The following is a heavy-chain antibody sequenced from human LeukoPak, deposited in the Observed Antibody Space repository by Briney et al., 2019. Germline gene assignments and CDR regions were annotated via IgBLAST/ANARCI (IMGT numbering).Heavy chain of an antibody. CDR1: GGSISSSSYY. J-gene: IGHJ3*02. V-gene: IGHV4-39*01. D-gene: IGHD2-21*02. Sequence: SETLSLTCTVSGGSISSSSYYWGWIRQPPGKGLEWIGSIYYSGSTYYNPSLKSRVTISVDTSKNQFSLKLSSVTAADTAVYYCARSCGGDCYSLTGAFDIWGQGTMVTVSS. CDR3: ARSCGGDCYSLTGAFDI. CDR2: IYYSGST.